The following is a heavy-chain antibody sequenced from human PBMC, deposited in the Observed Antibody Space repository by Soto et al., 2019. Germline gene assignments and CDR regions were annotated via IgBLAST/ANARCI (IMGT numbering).Heavy chain of an antibody. V-gene: IGHV4-30-4*01. CDR2: IYYSGGT. D-gene: IGHD6-13*01. CDR1: GGSISSGDYY. Sequence: SETLSLTCTVSGGSISSGDYYWSWIRQPPGKGLEWIGYIYYSGGTYYNPSLKSRVTISVDTSKNQFSLKLSSVTAADTAVYYCARTGYSSSWQTSYYYYYGMDVWGQGTTVTVSS. CDR3: ARTGYSSSWQTSYYYYYGMDV. J-gene: IGHJ6*02.